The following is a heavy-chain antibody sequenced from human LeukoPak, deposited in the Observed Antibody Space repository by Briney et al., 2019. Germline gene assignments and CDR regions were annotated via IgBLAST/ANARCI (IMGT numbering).Heavy chain of an antibody. V-gene: IGHV4-59*01. CDR1: GGSISSYY. CDR2: IYYSGST. J-gene: IGHJ4*02. Sequence: SETLSLTCTVSGGSISSYYWSWIRQPPGKGLEWIGYIYYSGSTNYNPSLKSRVTISVDTSKSQFSLKLSSVTAADTAVYYCASARRGGYSSGQIDYWGQGTLVTVSS. D-gene: IGHD6-19*01. CDR3: ASARRGGYSSGQIDY.